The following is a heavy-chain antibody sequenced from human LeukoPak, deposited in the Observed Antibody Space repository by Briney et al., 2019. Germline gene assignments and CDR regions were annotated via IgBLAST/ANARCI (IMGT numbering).Heavy chain of an antibody. Sequence: GGSLRLSCAASGFTFSDYYMSWIRQAPGKGLEWVSYITSSSSYTNYADFVKGRFTISRDNAKNSLYLQMNSLRAEDTAVYYCARGGYDYVLNWGQGTLVTVSS. CDR3: ARGGYDYVLN. CDR2: ITSSSSYT. D-gene: IGHD3-16*01. CDR1: GFTFSDYY. V-gene: IGHV3-11*06. J-gene: IGHJ4*02.